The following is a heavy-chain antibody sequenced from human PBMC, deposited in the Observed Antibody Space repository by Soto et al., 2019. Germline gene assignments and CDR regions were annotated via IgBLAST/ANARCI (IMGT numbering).Heavy chain of an antibody. CDR2: TYYRSKWYN. J-gene: IGHJ4*02. CDR3: ARDPPTRRNDFAY. Sequence: SQTLSLTCAISGDSVSNSGAAWSWLRQSPSRGLEWLGRTYYRSKWYNDYASSVKSRITISPDTSKNQFSLHLTSVTPEDTAVFFFARDPPTRRNDFAYWGQGFLVTASS. V-gene: IGHV6-1*01. CDR1: GDSVSNSGAA.